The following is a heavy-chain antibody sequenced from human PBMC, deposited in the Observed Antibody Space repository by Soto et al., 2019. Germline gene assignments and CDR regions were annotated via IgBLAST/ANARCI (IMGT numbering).Heavy chain of an antibody. CDR3: ARYILGTMFDN. CDR2: IHHSGST. J-gene: IGHJ4*02. D-gene: IGHD5-12*01. CDR1: GDSVSSSTFQ. Sequence: PTCTVSGDSVSSSTFQWGWVRQPPGKGLEWIGWIHHSGSTSYNPSLESRVTMFKDTSRNHFSLNLNFVTAADTAVYYCARYILGTMFDNWGQGALVTVSS. V-gene: IGHV4-39*02.